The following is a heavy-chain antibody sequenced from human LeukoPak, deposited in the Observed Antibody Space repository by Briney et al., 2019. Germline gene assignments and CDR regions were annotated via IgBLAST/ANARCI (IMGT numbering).Heavy chain of an antibody. CDR1: GFTFSSYE. D-gene: IGHD3-10*02. CDR2: ISSSGSTI. Sequence: GGSLRLSCAASGFTFSSYEMNWVRQAPGKGLEWVSYISSSGSTIYYADSVQGRFTISRDNAQNSLYLQMSSLRAEDAAVYYCARNVYNFDYWGQGTLVTVSS. J-gene: IGHJ4*02. V-gene: IGHV3-48*03. CDR3: ARNVYNFDY.